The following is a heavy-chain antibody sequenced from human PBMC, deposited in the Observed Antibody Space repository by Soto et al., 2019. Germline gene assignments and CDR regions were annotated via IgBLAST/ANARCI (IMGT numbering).Heavy chain of an antibody. CDR2: IYYSGST. J-gene: IGHJ4*02. Sequence: SETLSLTCAVSGGSISSGGYYWSWIRQHPGKGLEWIGYIYYSGSTYYNPSLKSRVTISVDTSKNQFSLKLSSVTAADTAVYYCARGMRAYYFDYWGQGTLVTVSS. CDR3: ARGMRAYYFDY. V-gene: IGHV4-31*11. D-gene: IGHD2-8*01. CDR1: GGSISSGGYY.